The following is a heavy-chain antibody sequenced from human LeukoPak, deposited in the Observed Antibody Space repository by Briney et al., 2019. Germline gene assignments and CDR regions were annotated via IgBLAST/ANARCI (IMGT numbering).Heavy chain of an antibody. Sequence: SGTLSHTCAVPGGSISSNNWWSWVRQPPGKGLEWIGEIYHSVTTNYNSSLKSRVTISVDKPKNQFSLKLSSVTAADTAIYYCARASGYSNRHCDYWGQGTLVTVSS. CDR1: GGSISSNNW. CDR3: ARASGYSNRHCDY. J-gene: IGHJ4*02. CDR2: IYHSVTT. V-gene: IGHV4-4*02. D-gene: IGHD6-13*01.